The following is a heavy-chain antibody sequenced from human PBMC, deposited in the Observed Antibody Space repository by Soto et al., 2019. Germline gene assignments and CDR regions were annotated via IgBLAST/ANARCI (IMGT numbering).Heavy chain of an antibody. V-gene: IGHV3-30*18. J-gene: IGHJ6*02. Sequence: QVQLVESGGGVVQPGRSLRLSCAASGFTFSSYGMHWVRQAPGKGLEWVAVISYDGSNKYYADSVKGRFTISRDYSKNTLYLQMNSLRPEDTAVYYCAKGGIYYDSSGDQEDRYNYYGMDVWGQGTTVTVSS. CDR2: ISYDGSNK. D-gene: IGHD3-22*01. CDR1: GFTFSSYG. CDR3: AKGGIYYDSSGDQEDRYNYYGMDV.